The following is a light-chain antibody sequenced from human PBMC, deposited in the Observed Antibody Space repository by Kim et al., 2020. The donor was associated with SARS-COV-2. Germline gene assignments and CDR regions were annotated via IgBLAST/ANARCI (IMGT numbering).Light chain of an antibody. V-gene: IGLV3-21*04. Sequence: SYELTQPPSVSVAPGKTARITCGGNNIGSKSVHWYQQKPGQAPVLVIYYDSDRPSGIPERFSGSNSGNTATLTISRVEAGDEADYYCQVWDSSIDHPVFGGGTQLTVL. CDR1: NIGSKS. J-gene: IGLJ3*02. CDR3: QVWDSSIDHPV. CDR2: YDS.